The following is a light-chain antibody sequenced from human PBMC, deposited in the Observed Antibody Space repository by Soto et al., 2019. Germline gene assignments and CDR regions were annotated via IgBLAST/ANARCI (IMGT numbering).Light chain of an antibody. CDR2: AAS. Sequence: DIQMTQSPSSLSASVGDRVTITCRASQGISTYLNWYQQKPGKAPKLLIYAASSLQSGVPSRFSGSGSETDFTLTISSPQPEDFATYSCQQSYSITWTFGQGTKVDIK. CDR1: QGISTY. J-gene: IGKJ1*01. V-gene: IGKV1-39*01. CDR3: QQSYSITWT.